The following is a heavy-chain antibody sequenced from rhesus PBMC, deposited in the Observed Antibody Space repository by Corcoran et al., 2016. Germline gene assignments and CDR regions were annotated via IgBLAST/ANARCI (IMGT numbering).Heavy chain of an antibody. CDR3: AQLAAAGASVFDF. J-gene: IGHJ4*01. D-gene: IGHD6-25*01. V-gene: IGHV2-95*01. Sequence: QVTLKESGPALVKPTQTLTLTCTFSGFSLSTTGTGVGWIRQPPGKALECLATIYWNDSKYYSTSLRGQLPIAKDTSKNLVVLKRTNMDPVDTATYSCAQLAAAGASVFDFWGQGVLVTVSS. CDR1: GFSLSTTGTG. CDR2: IYWNDSK.